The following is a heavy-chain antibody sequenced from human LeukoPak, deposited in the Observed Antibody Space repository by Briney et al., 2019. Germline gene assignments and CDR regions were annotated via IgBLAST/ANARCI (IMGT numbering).Heavy chain of an antibody. Sequence: PGGSLRLSCAASGFTFNNYAMTWVRQAPGKGLDWVSSISSSSSYIYYADSVKGRFTISRDNAKDSLYLQMNSLRAEDTAVYYCARIAYSSSSDYWGQGTLVTVSS. CDR2: ISSSSSYI. D-gene: IGHD6-6*01. V-gene: IGHV3-21*01. CDR3: ARIAYSSSSDY. CDR1: GFTFNNYA. J-gene: IGHJ4*02.